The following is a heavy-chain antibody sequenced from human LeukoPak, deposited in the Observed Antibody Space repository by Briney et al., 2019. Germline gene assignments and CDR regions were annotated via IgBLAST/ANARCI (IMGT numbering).Heavy chain of an antibody. CDR1: GYTFTGYY. CDR3: ARVPYTAYDPLFFHY. D-gene: IGHD5-12*01. CDR2: INPNNGGT. V-gene: IGHV1-2*06. J-gene: IGHJ4*02. Sequence: WASVKVSCKASGYTFTGYYMHWVRQAPGQGLEWMGRINPNNGGTNYAQKLQGRVTMTRDTFISTAYMDLSSLRSDDTAVYFCARVPYTAYDPLFFHYWGQGTLVTVSS.